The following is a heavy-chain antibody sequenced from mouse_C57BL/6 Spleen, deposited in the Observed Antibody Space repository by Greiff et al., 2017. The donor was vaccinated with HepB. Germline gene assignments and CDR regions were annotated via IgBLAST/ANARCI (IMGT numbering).Heavy chain of an antibody. V-gene: IGHV1-85*01. CDR3: ARSAFYYYGCSYAFAY. CDR2: IYPRDGST. J-gene: IGHJ3*01. Sequence: QVTLKVCGPELVKPGASVKLSCKASGYTFTSYDINWVKQRPGQGLEWIGWIYPRDGSTKYNEKFKGKATLTVDTSSSTAYMELHSLTSEDSAVYFCARSAFYYYGCSYAFAYWGQGTLVTVSA. D-gene: IGHD1-1*01. CDR1: GYTFTSYD.